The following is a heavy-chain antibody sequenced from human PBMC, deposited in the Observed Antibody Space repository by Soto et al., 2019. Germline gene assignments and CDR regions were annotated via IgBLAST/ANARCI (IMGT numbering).Heavy chain of an antibody. J-gene: IGHJ3*02. CDR3: ARGNDWKSSTFDI. CDR1: GGSLTGDY. Sequence: QVQLQESGPGLVKPSETLSLTCTVAGGSLTGDYWNWFRQSPGKGLHWIGYVYYCGGTNNNPSLNSRVTMSVDTSKNQFSLNLRSVTAANTAVYYCARGNDWKSSTFDIWGQGTMVSVSS. D-gene: IGHD2-21*01. CDR2: VYYCGGT. V-gene: IGHV4-59*01.